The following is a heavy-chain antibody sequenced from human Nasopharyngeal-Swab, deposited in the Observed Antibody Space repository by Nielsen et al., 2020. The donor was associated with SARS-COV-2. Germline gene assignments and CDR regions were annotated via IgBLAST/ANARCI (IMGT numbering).Heavy chain of an antibody. J-gene: IGHJ3*02. CDR3: VKDLRGKYAFDI. V-gene: IGHV3-48*01. CDR1: GFTFSSYS. D-gene: IGHD3-16*01. Sequence: GGALRLSCAASGFTFSSYSMNWVRQAPGKGLEGVAYISSSSTTIYYADSVKGRFTTSRDNSKNTLYLQMSSLRAEDTAVYWCVKDLRGKYAFDIWGQGTMVTVSS. CDR2: ISSSSTTI.